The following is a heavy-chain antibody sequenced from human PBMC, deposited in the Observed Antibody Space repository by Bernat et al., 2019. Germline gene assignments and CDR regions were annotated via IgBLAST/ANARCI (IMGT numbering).Heavy chain of an antibody. CDR3: ARVLGEKSDAFDI. D-gene: IGHD2-8*02. V-gene: IGHV3-33*01. Sequence: VQLVESGGGVVQPGRSLRLSCAASGFTFSSYGMHWVRQAPGKGLEWVAVIWYDGSNKYYADSVKGRFTISRDNSKNTLYLQMNSLRAEDTAVYYCARVLGEKSDAFDIWGQGTMVTVSS. CDR2: IWYDGSNK. J-gene: IGHJ3*02. CDR1: GFTFSSYG.